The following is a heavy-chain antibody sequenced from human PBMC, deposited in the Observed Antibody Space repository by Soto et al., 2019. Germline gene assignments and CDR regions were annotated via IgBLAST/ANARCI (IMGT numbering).Heavy chain of an antibody. J-gene: IGHJ5*02. D-gene: IGHD6-19*01. Sequence: PGGSLRLSCAASGFTFDNYAMTWVRQAPGKGLEWVSALTASGTNTHYADSVKDRFVIFRDNSKNTLYLQMHRLTAADTAIYFCAQGGYTSGWYLALATWGQGTLVTVSS. CDR2: LTASGTNT. CDR1: GFTFDNYA. V-gene: IGHV3-23*01. CDR3: AQGGYTSGWYLALAT.